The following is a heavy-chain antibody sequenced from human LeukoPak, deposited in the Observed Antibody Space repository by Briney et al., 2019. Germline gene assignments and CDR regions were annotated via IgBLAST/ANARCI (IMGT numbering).Heavy chain of an antibody. CDR2: IYYSGST. V-gene: IGHV4-39*07. J-gene: IGHJ4*02. CDR1: GGSISSSSYY. CDR3: ARRIRTAAPDY. Sequence: SETLSLTCTVSGGSISSSSYYWGWIRQPPGKGLEWIGSIYYSGSTYYNPSLKSRVTISVDTSKNQFSLKLSSVTAADTAVYYCARRIRTAAPDYWGQGTLVTVSS. D-gene: IGHD6-13*01.